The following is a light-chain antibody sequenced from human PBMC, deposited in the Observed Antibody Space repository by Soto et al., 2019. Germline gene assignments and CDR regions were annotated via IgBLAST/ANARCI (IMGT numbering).Light chain of an antibody. Sequence: DIQMTQSPSTVSASVGDRVTITCRASQTVYSWLAWYQQKPGKAPKLLISEASTLQSGVPSRFAGSGSGTEFTLAISRLQPDDFATYYCQKCKVAPFTFGGGTKVEIK. CDR1: QTVYSW. V-gene: IGKV1-5*03. CDR2: EAS. J-gene: IGKJ4*01. CDR3: QKCKVAPFT.